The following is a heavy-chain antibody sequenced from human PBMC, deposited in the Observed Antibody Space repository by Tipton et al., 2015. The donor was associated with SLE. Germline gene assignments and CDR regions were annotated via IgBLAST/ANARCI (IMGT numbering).Heavy chain of an antibody. Sequence: TLFLTCTVSGGSISSYYWSWIRQPPGKGLEWIGYIYYSGSTNYNPSLKSRVTISVDTSKNQFSLQLSSVTAADTAVYYCARVRGRGYFQHWGQGTLVTVSS. J-gene: IGHJ1*01. CDR3: ARVRGRGYFQH. CDR2: IYYSGST. V-gene: IGHV4-59*01. D-gene: IGHD3-10*01. CDR1: GGSISSYY.